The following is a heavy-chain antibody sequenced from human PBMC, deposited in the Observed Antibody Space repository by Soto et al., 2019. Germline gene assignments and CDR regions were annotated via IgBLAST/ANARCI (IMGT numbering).Heavy chain of an antibody. D-gene: IGHD6-13*01. J-gene: IGHJ5*02. CDR1: GFSLSTSGVG. V-gene: IGHV2-5*02. CDR3: AHRPPAAVFWA. CDR2: IYWDDDK. Sequence: SGPTMVNPTQTLTLTCPLSGFSLSTSGVGVGWIRQPPGKALEWLALIYWDDDKRYSPSLKSRLTITKDTSKNQVVLTMTNMDPVDTATYYCAHRPPAAVFWAWGQGTLVTVSS.